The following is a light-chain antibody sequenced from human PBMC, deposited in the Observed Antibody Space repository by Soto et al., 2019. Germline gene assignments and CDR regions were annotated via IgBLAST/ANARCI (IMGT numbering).Light chain of an antibody. V-gene: IGKV1-5*01. J-gene: IGKJ4*01. CDR1: QSISGW. CDR3: QQYHSFSLT. Sequence: DIQMTQSPSTLSASLGDTVTITCRASQSISGWLAWYQQKPGKPPQVLIFDAFRFEGGVPPRFSGSGSGTDFTLTTTDLHPDDLGTYYCQQYHSFSLTFGGGTKVEIK. CDR2: DAF.